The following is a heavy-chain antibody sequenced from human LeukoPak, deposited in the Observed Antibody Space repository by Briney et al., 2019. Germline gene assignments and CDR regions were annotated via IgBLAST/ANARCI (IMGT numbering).Heavy chain of an antibody. CDR2: MNPNSGNT. Sequence: APVKVSCKASGYTFTSYDINWVRQATGQGLEWMGWMNPNSGNTGYAQKFQGRVTMTRNTSISTAYMELSSLRSEDTAVYYCAGTYSSGWQTYYYYGMDVWGQGTTVTVSS. V-gene: IGHV1-8*01. CDR3: AGTYSSGWQTYYYYGMDV. J-gene: IGHJ6*02. D-gene: IGHD6-19*01. CDR1: GYTFTSYD.